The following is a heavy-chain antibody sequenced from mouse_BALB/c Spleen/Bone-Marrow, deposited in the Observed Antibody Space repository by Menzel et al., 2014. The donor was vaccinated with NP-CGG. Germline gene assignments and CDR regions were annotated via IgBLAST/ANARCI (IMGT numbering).Heavy chain of an antibody. CDR3: AREARGYYGSSGAAMDY. CDR1: GFSLTSYG. CDR2: IWAGGSP. J-gene: IGHJ4*01. D-gene: IGHD1-1*01. V-gene: IGHV2-9*02. Sequence: VKLMESGPGLVAPSQSLSITCTVSGFSLTSYGVHWVRQPPGKGLEWLGVIWAGGSPSNNSASRSRLSINEDNSKSQVFLKVDSLKTDDTATYYCAREARGYYGSSGAAMDYWGQGTSVTVSS.